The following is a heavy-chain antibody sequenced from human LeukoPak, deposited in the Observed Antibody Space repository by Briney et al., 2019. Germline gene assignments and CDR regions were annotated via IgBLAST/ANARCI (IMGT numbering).Heavy chain of an antibody. D-gene: IGHD3-10*01. J-gene: IGHJ4*02. CDR1: GYSISSGYY. CDR3: ARRHVVRGVITSSFDY. Sequence: SETLSLTCTVSGYSISSGYYWTWIRQPPGKGLEWIGEITHSGGGNYNPSLKSRVTISVDKSKNQFSLKLSSVTAADTAVYYCARRHVVRGVITSSFDYWGQGTLVTVSS. V-gene: IGHV4-38-2*02. CDR2: ITHSGGG.